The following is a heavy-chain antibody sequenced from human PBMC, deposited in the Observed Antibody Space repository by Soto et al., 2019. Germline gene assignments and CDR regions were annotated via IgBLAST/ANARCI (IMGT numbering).Heavy chain of an antibody. CDR2: ISSSGNYI. Sequence: PAGSLRLSCAASGFTFSDYSINWVRQAPGKGLEWVSVISSSGNYIYYADSVKGRFTISRDNAKNSLYLQMDSLRAEHTAVYYCGRGRCTPTTCPFFDYWGQGTLVTVSS. J-gene: IGHJ4*02. V-gene: IGHV3-21*01. D-gene: IGHD2-2*01. CDR1: GFTFSDYS. CDR3: GRGRCTPTTCPFFDY.